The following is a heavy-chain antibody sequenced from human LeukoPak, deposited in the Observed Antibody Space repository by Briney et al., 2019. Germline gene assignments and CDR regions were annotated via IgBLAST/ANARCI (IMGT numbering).Heavy chain of an antibody. V-gene: IGHV3-48*01. CDR2: ISSSSDKI. Sequence: PGGSLRLSCAASRFTFSSGDMNWVRQAPGKGLEWVSYISSSSDKIYYADSVKGRFTISRDNAKNSLNLQMDSLRAEDTAVYYCASFPPYMVRTDASDIWGQGTMVTVSS. D-gene: IGHD3-10*01. CDR1: RFTFSSGD. J-gene: IGHJ3*02. CDR3: ASFPPYMVRTDASDI.